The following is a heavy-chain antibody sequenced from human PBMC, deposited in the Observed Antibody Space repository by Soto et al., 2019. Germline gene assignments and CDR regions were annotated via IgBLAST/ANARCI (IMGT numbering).Heavy chain of an antibody. CDR2: IIPIFGTA. Sequence: SVKVSCKASGGTFSSYAISWVRQAPGQGLEWMGGIIPIFGTANYAQKFQGRVTITADKSTSTAYMELSSLRSEDTAVYYCARDLSNSAAGNYWGQGTLVTVSS. J-gene: IGHJ4*02. D-gene: IGHD6-13*01. CDR3: ARDLSNSAAGNY. CDR1: GGTFSSYA. V-gene: IGHV1-69*06.